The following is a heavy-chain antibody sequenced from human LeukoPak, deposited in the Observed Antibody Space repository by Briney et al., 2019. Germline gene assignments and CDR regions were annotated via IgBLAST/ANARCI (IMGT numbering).Heavy chain of an antibody. CDR2: ISGSGGSA. J-gene: IGHJ4*02. D-gene: IGHD3-22*01. V-gene: IGHV3-23*01. CDR3: AKDHETYYYDSSGYYY. CDR1: GFTFSSYA. Sequence: PGGSLRLSCAASGFTFSSYAMSWVRQAPGKGLEWVSSISGSGGSAYYPDSVKGRFTISRDNSKNTLYLQMNSLRAEDTAVYYCAKDHETYYYDSSGYYYWGQGTLVTVSS.